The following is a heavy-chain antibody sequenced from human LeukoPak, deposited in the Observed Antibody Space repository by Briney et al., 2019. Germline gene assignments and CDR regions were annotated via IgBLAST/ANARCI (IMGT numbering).Heavy chain of an antibody. CDR3: ARRYCSGTTCYNFDL. Sequence: GESLKISCKGSGYTFTSHWIAWVRQMAGKGLEWMGIIRPANSDTRYSPSFEGQVTISADKSISTAYLQWSSLEASDTAMYYCARRYCSGTTCYNFDLWGQGTLVTVSS. CDR1: GYTFTSHW. CDR2: IRPANSDT. J-gene: IGHJ4*02. V-gene: IGHV5-51*01. D-gene: IGHD2-15*01.